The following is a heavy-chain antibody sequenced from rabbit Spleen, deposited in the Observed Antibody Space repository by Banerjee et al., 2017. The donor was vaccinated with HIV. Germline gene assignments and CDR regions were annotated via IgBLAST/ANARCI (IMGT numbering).Heavy chain of an antibody. CDR2: INTSDGDT. CDR3: AISSPGSSYGFNL. V-gene: IGHV1S43*01. Sequence: QQQLEESGGGLVKPGGTLTLTCTVSGFSFSGSAWICWVRQAPGKGLEWIACINTSDGDTWYASWVNGRFTISRNTSLNTVDLKTTSLTVADTATYFCAISSPGSSYGFNLWGPGTLVTVS. CDR1: GFSFSGSAW. J-gene: IGHJ4*01. D-gene: IGHD8-1*01.